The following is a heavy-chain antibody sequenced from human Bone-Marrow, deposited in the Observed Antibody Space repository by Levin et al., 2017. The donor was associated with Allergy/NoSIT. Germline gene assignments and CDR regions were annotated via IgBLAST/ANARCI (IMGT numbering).Heavy chain of an antibody. CDR2: IYYSGST. CDR3: ARRRKIYCSGGSCQEGGMDV. J-gene: IGHJ6*02. Sequence: NAGGSLRLSCTVSRGSVNSGSYYWSWIRQPPEKALEWIGYIYYSGSTNYNPSLKSRVTLSIDTSTNQFSLRLSSVTAADTAVYYCARRRKIYCSGGSCQEGGMDVWGQGTTVIVSS. V-gene: IGHV4-61*01. D-gene: IGHD2-15*01. CDR1: RGSVNSGSYY.